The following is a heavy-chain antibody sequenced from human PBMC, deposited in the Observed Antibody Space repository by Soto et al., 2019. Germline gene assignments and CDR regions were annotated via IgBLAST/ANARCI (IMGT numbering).Heavy chain of an antibody. V-gene: IGHV3-33*01. J-gene: IGHJ4*02. Sequence: PGGSLRLSCAASGFTFSSYGMHWVRQAPGKGLEWVAVIWYDGSNKYYADSVKGRFTISRDNSKNTLYLQMNSLRAEDTAVYYCARGYWNYGHYFDYWGQGTLVTVSS. CDR2: IWYDGSNK. CDR1: GFTFSSYG. D-gene: IGHD1-7*01. CDR3: ARGYWNYGHYFDY.